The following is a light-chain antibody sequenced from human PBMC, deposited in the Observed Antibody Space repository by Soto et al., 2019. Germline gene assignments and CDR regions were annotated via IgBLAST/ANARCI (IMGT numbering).Light chain of an antibody. Sequence: EIVLTRSPGTLSLSPGERATLSCRASQSVSSNFLAWYQQKPGQAPRLLIQGASRRATGIPDRFSGSTSGTDFSLTISRLEPEDFAVYYCQVYGNSLWTFGQGTKVEIK. J-gene: IGKJ1*01. CDR3: QVYGNSLWT. V-gene: IGKV3-20*01. CDR2: GAS. CDR1: QSVSSNF.